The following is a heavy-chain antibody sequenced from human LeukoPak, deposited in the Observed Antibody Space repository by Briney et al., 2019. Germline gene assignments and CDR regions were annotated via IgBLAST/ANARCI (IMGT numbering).Heavy chain of an antibody. D-gene: IGHD2/OR15-2a*01. CDR2: IYTTGSS. CDR1: GGSNSSYY. CDR3: AGHHPRNTVDF. V-gene: IGHV4-4*07. J-gene: IGHJ4*02. Sequence: SETLSLTCTVSGGSNSSYYWSWIRQPAGKGLEWLGRIYTTGSSNYNPSLKSRVTISLDTSKNQFSLKLSSVTAADTAVYYCAGHHPRNTVDFWGQGTLVTVSS.